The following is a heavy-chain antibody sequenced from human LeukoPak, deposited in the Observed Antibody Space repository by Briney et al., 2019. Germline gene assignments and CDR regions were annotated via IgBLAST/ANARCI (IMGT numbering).Heavy chain of an antibody. V-gene: IGHV3-48*03. CDR1: GFTFSSYE. D-gene: IGHD3-22*01. CDR2: ISSSGSTI. Sequence: GGSLRLSCAASGFTFSSYEMNWVRQAPGKGLEWVSYISSSGSTIYYADSVKGRFTISRDNAKNSLYLQMNSLRAEDTAVYYCTRERYDSSGDDYWGQGTLVTVSS. J-gene: IGHJ4*02. CDR3: TRERYDSSGDDY.